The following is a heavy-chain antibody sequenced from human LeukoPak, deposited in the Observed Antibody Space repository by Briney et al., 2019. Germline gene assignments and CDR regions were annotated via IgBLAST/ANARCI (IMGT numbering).Heavy chain of an antibody. Sequence: SETLSLTCTVSGGSISSYHWSWIRQPPGKGLEWLGYIYYSGSSNYNPSLKSRVTISADTSKNQFSLKLSSVTAADTAVYYCARVPRSYYYYYHMDVWGKGTTVTVSS. J-gene: IGHJ6*03. CDR3: ARVPRSYYYYYHMDV. CDR2: IYYSGSS. CDR1: GGSISSYH. V-gene: IGHV4-59*01.